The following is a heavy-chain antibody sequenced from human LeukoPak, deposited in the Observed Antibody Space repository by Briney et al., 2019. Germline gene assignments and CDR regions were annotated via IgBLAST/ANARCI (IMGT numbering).Heavy chain of an antibody. V-gene: IGHV1-46*01. CDR1: GYTFTGYY. D-gene: IGHD6-13*01. Sequence: ASVKVSCKASGYTFTGYYIHWVRQAPGQGLEWMGIINPGGDSTGYAQKFQGRVTMTRDTSTSTVYMDLSSLRSEDTAVYYCARGLGQQLWSMLLDYWGQGTLVTVSS. CDR2: INPGGDST. CDR3: ARGLGQQLWSMLLDY. J-gene: IGHJ4*02.